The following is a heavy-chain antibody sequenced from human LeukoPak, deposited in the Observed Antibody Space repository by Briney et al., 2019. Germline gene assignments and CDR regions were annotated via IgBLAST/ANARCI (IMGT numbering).Heavy chain of an antibody. CDR2: INHSGST. CDR3: ATGAGIAARPASRFDP. CDR1: GGSFSGYY. D-gene: IGHD6-6*01. Sequence: SETLSLTCAVYGGSFSGYYWSWIRQPPGKGLEWIGEINHSGSTNYNPSLKSRVTISVDTSKNQFSLKLSSVTAADTAVYYCATGAGIAARPASRFDPWGQGTLVTVSS. V-gene: IGHV4-34*01. J-gene: IGHJ5*02.